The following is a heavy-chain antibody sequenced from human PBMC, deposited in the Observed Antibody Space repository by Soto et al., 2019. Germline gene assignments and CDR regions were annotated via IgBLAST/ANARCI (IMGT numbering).Heavy chain of an antibody. CDR1: GFTFSNAW. D-gene: IGHD2-2*01. V-gene: IGHV3-15*01. CDR3: TTEIFSYCSSTSCSFPALDP. Sequence: GGSLRLSCAASGFTFSNAWMSWVRQAPGKGLEWVGRIKSKTDGGTTDYAAPVKGRFTISRDDSKNTLYLQMNSLETEDTAVYYCTTEIFSYCSSTSCSFPALDPWGQGTLVTVSS. J-gene: IGHJ5*02. CDR2: IKSKTDGGTT.